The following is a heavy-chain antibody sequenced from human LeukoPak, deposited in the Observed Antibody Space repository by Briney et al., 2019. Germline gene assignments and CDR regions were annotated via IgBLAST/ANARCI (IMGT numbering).Heavy chain of an antibody. J-gene: IGHJ6*02. V-gene: IGHV4-59*08. Sequence: SETLSLTCTVSGGSISGYYWSWIRQPPGKGLEWIGYIYYSGSTNYNPSLKSRVTISVDTSKNQFSLKLSSVTAADTAVYYCAKSGYSSSWYPHYYYGMDVWGQGTTVTVSS. CDR3: AKSGYSSSWYPHYYYGMDV. D-gene: IGHD6-13*01. CDR2: IYYSGST. CDR1: GGSISGYY.